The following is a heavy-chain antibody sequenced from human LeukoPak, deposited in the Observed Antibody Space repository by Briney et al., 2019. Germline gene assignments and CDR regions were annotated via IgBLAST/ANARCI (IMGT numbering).Heavy chain of an antibody. Sequence: PGGSLRLSCAASGFTFSSYDMHWVRQAPGKGLEWVAVIWYDGSNKYYADSVKGRFTISRDNSKNTLYLQMNSLRAEDTAVYYCAKERMTTVFDYWGQGTLVTVSS. CDR3: AKERMTTVFDY. D-gene: IGHD4-17*01. V-gene: IGHV3-33*06. J-gene: IGHJ4*02. CDR1: GFTFSSYD. CDR2: IWYDGSNK.